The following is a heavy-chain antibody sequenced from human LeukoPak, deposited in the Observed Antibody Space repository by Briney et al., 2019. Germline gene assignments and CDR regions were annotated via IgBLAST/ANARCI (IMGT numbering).Heavy chain of an antibody. D-gene: IGHD5-12*01. V-gene: IGHV1-2*02. J-gene: IGHJ6*02. CDR3: ASRGYDYYYYYGMDV. CDR1: GYTFTGYY. CDR2: INPNSGGT. Sequence: ASVKVSCKASGYTFTGYYMHWVRQAPGQGLEWMGWINPNSGGTNYAQKFQGRVTMTRDTSISTAYMELSRLRSDDTAVYYCASRGYDYYYYYGMDVWRQGTTVTVSS.